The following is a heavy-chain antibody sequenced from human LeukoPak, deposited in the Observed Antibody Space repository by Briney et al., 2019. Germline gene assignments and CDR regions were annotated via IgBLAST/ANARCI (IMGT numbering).Heavy chain of an antibody. CDR3: ARLLVRGVIIRAFDI. CDR1: GYRLTSYW. CDR2: IYPGDSDT. V-gene: IGHV5-51*01. J-gene: IGHJ3*02. Sequence: GESLKISCKGSGYRLTSYWIGWVRHMPGKGLEWMGIIYPGDSDTRYSPSFQGQVTISADKSISNAYLQWSSVKASDTAMYYCARLLVRGVIIRAFDIWGQGTMVTVSS. D-gene: IGHD3-10*01.